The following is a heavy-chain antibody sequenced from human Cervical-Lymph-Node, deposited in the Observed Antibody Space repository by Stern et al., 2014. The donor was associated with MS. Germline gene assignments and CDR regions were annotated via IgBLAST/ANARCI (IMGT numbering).Heavy chain of an antibody. J-gene: IGHJ6*02. CDR2: IWYDGSQK. CDR3: ARKIPDYYYYAMDV. CDR1: GFTFEDYA. Sequence: VESGGSQRLSCTASGFTFEDYAMEWVRQVPGKGLEWVAMIWYDGSQKYYGDSVRGRFSVSRDNSRNTLYLQMKSLSLEDTAVYYCARKIPDYYYYAMDVWGQGTTVTVSS. D-gene: IGHD2-2*02. V-gene: IGHV3-33*01.